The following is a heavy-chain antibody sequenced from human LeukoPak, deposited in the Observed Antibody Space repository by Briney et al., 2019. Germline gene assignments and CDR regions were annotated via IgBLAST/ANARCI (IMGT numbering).Heavy chain of an antibody. CDR2: INPNSGGT. J-gene: IGHJ1*01. CDR1: GYTFTDYY. D-gene: IGHD2-15*01. Sequence: ASVKVSCKASGYTFTDYYMHWVRQAPGQGLEWMGWINPNSGGTNYAQDFQGRATMTRDTSIRTAYMELSSLRSDDTAVYYCARSMSGGLGFFQSWGQGTLVAVSS. V-gene: IGHV1-2*02. CDR3: ARSMSGGLGFFQS.